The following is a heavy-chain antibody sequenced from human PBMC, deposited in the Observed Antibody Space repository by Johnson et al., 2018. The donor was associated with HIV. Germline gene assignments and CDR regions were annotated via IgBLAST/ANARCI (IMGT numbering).Heavy chain of an antibody. J-gene: IGHJ3*02. CDR2: IRYDTSNK. V-gene: IGHV3-30*02. CDR3: ARVPLDDWHSDAFDI. D-gene: IGHD1-1*01. Sequence: QVQLVESGGGVVQPGGSLRLSCVASGFTFSSYGIHWVRQAPGKGLAWVAFIRYDTSNKYYADSVKARFTISRDNSKNTLYLQMNSLRAEDTAVYYCARVPLDDWHSDAFDIWGQGTMVTVSS. CDR1: GFTFSSYG.